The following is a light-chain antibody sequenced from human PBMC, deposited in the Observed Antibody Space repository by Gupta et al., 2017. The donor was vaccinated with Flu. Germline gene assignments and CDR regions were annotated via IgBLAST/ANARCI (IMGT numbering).Light chain of an antibody. CDR1: QSIRTY. J-gene: IGKJ2*01. CDR2: AAS. V-gene: IGKV1-39*01. CDR3: QQSDSSPYT. Sequence: PSSLSSSVGDRVTITCLASQSIRTYLNWYQQRPGKVPKVLIDAASSLQSGVSSSFSGSGSGTDFTLTIRSLPPEDFAAYYCQQSDSSPYTFGEGTKLEIK.